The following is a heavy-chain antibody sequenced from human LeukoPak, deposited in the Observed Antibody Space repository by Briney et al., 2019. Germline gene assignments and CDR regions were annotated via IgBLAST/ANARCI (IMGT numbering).Heavy chain of an antibody. J-gene: IGHJ3*02. D-gene: IGHD3-10*01. Sequence: SETLSLTCTVSGGSLSSSSYYWGWIRQPPGKGLEWIGSIYYSGSTYYNPSLKSRVTISVDTSKNQFSLKLSSVTAADTAVYYCARLPSFGELANDAFDIWGQGTMVTVSS. CDR3: ARLPSFGELANDAFDI. V-gene: IGHV4-39*01. CDR2: IYYSGST. CDR1: GGSLSSSSYY.